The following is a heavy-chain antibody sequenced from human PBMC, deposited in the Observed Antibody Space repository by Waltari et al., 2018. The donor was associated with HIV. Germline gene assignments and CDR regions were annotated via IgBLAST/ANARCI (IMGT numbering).Heavy chain of an antibody. CDR1: GYTFTAFA. J-gene: IGHJ4*02. D-gene: IGHD2-8*01. V-gene: IGHV7-4-1*02. CDR3: ARLNLKNGHLPSY. CDR2: INTETGKP. Sequence: QVQLVQSGSELRTPGASVKVACKTSGYTFTAFALNLVRQAPGKGLQWMGWINTETGKPAYAQDFTGRFVISLDTSVSTTYLQISSLKAEDTAVYYCARLNLKNGHLPSYWGQGTLVTVSS.